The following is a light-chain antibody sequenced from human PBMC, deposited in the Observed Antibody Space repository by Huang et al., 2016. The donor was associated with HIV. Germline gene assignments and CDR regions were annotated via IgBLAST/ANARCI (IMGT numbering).Light chain of an antibody. J-gene: IGKJ2*01. CDR3: QQLNNYPYT. V-gene: IGKV1-9*01. CDR2: VAS. CDR1: QGISTY. Sequence: IQLTQSPSSLSASVGDRVTITCRASQGISTYLAWYQQKPGKAPKLLIYVASTLQSGVSSRFSGSGSGTDFTLTISSLQPEDVATYYCQQLNNYPYTFGQGTNLEIK.